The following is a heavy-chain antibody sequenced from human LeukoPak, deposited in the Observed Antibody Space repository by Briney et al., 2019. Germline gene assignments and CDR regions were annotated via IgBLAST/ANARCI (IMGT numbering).Heavy chain of an antibody. D-gene: IGHD4-23*01. CDR3: AREVSRWPYYFDY. CDR2: IYYSGST. Sequence: SETLSLTCTVSGGSISGGDYYWSWIRQPPGKGLEWIGYIYYSGSTYYNPSLKSRVTISVDTSKNQFSLKLSSVTAADTAVYYCAREVSRWPYYFDYWGQGTLVTVSS. V-gene: IGHV4-30-4*01. CDR1: GGSISGGDYY. J-gene: IGHJ4*02.